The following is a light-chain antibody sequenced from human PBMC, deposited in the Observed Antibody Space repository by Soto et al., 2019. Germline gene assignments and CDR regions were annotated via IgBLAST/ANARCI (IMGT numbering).Light chain of an antibody. CDR1: ISNIGGNT. J-gene: IGLJ2*01. CDR2: TNN. Sequence: QLVLTQPPSASGTPGQRVTISCSGSISNIGGNTVNWYQQLPGTAPKLLMYTNNQRPSGVPDRFSGSKSSTSASLAISGLQSEDEADYYCAALDDSLNGVVFGGGTKLTVL. V-gene: IGLV1-44*01. CDR3: AALDDSLNGVV.